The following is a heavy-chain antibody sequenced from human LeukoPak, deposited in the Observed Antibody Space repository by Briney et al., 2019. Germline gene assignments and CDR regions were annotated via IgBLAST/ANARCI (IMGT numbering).Heavy chain of an antibody. CDR3: ARDSTYYYDSSGYHSLDY. CDR1: GGTFSSYA. CDR2: IIPIFGTA. Sequence: ASVKVSCKASGGTFSSYAISWVRQAPGQGLEWMGGIIPIFGTANYAQKFQGRVTITADKSTSTAYMELGSLRSEDTAVYYCARDSTYYYDSSGYHSLDYWGQGTLVTVSS. V-gene: IGHV1-69*06. D-gene: IGHD3-22*01. J-gene: IGHJ4*02.